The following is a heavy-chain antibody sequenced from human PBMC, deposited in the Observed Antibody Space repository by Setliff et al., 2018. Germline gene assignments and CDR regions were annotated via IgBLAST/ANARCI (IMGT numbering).Heavy chain of an antibody. D-gene: IGHD2-21*01. CDR3: ARDPKTFHHYYYYYGKDV. Sequence: ASVKVSCKASGYTFTSYAMHWVRQAPGQRLEWMGWINAGNGNTKYSQKFQGRVTITRDTSASTAYMELSSLRSEDTAVYYCARDPKTFHHYYYYYGKDVWGQGTTVTVSS. CDR2: INAGNGNT. J-gene: IGHJ6*02. V-gene: IGHV1-3*01. CDR1: GYTFTSYA.